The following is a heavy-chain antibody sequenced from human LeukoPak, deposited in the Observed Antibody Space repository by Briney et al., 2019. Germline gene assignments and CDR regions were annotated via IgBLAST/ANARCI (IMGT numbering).Heavy chain of an antibody. CDR2: INSDGSST. D-gene: IGHD4-17*01. J-gene: IGHJ3*02. CDR1: GFTFSSYW. Sequence: PGGSLRLSCAASGFTFSSYWMHWVRHAPGKGLVWVSRINSDGSSTSYADSVKGRFTISRDNAKNTLDLQMNSLRAEDTAVYYCASKLRGGGAFDIWGQGTMVTVSS. CDR3: ASKLRGGGAFDI. V-gene: IGHV3-74*01.